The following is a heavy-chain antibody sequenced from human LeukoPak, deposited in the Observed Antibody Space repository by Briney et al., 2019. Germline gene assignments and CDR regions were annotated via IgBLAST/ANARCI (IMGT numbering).Heavy chain of an antibody. CDR2: IYHSGST. Sequence: SETLSLTCAVSGGSISSGGYSWSWIRQPPGKGLEWIGYIYHSGSTYYNPPLKSRVTISVDRSKNQFSLKLSSVTAADTAVYYCASGSGSPYGKYFDYWGQGTLVTVSS. V-gene: IGHV4-30-2*01. J-gene: IGHJ4*02. D-gene: IGHD3-10*01. CDR1: GGSISSGGYS. CDR3: ASGSGSPYGKYFDY.